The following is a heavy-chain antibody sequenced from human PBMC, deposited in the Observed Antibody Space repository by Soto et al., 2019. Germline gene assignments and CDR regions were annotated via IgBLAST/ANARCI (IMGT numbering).Heavy chain of an antibody. J-gene: IGHJ6*02. CDR1: GFTFSSYS. CDR3: ARDPPPRYDFWSGPPRMDV. D-gene: IGHD3-3*01. Sequence: VGSLRLSCAASGFTFSSYSMNWVRQAPGKGLEWVSSISSSSSYIYYADSVKGRFTISRDNAKNSLYLQMNSLRAEDTAVYYCARDPPPRYDFWSGPPRMDVWGQGTTVTVSS. V-gene: IGHV3-21*01. CDR2: ISSSSSYI.